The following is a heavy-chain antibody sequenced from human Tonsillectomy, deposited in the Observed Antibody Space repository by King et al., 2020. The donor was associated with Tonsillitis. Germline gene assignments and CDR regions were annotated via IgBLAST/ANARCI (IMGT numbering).Heavy chain of an antibody. CDR1: GGSISSSSYS. CDR2: IYHSGST. J-gene: IGHJ6*02. V-gene: IGHV4-30-2*01. Sequence: LQLQESGSGLVKPSQTLSLTCAVSGGSISSSSYSWSWIRQPPGKGLEWIGYIYHSGSTYYNPSLKSRVTISVDRSKNQFSLKLSSVTAADTAIYYCARAISSSFTYGMDVWGQGITVTVS. D-gene: IGHD6-6*01. CDR3: ARAISSSFTYGMDV.